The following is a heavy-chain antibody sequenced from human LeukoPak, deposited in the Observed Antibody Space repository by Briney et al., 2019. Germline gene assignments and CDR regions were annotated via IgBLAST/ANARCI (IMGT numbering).Heavy chain of an antibody. CDR3: ARGGYSYYHGNFYYYNYMDV. D-gene: IGHD4-11*01. CDR2: MYYSGST. Sequence: SETLSLTCTVSGGSISSYYWTWIRQPPGKGLEWIGYMYYSGSTNYNPFLKSRVTTSVDTSKNQVSLKLSSVTAADTAVYYCARGGYSYYHGNFYYYNYMDVWGKGTTVTVSS. J-gene: IGHJ6*03. V-gene: IGHV4-59*01. CDR1: GGSISSYY.